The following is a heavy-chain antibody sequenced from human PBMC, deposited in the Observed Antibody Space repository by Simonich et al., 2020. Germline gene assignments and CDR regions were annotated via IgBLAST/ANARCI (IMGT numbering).Heavy chain of an antibody. V-gene: IGHV1-2*06. CDR3: ASGWDWGFSHMSDY. D-gene: IGHD7-27*01. CDR2: INPNSGGT. J-gene: IGHJ4*02. Sequence: QVQLVQSGAEVKKPGASVKVSCKASGYTFTGYYMHWVRQAPGQGLEWRGRINPNSGGTNSAQKFQGRVTMTRDTSISTAYMELSRLRSDDTAVYYCASGWDWGFSHMSDYWGQGTLVTVSS. CDR1: GYTFTGYY.